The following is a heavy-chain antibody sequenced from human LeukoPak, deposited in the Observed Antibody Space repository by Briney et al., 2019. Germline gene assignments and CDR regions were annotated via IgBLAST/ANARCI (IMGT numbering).Heavy chain of an antibody. Sequence: GASVKVSCEASGGTFSNYDISWVRQAPGQGLEWMGGIIPIFGTANYAQKFQGRVTITADESTSTAYMELSRLRSDDTAVYYCAREPSGWYYFDYWGQGTLVTVSS. J-gene: IGHJ4*02. V-gene: IGHV1-69*13. D-gene: IGHD6-19*01. CDR3: AREPSGWYYFDY. CDR2: IIPIFGTA. CDR1: GGTFSNYD.